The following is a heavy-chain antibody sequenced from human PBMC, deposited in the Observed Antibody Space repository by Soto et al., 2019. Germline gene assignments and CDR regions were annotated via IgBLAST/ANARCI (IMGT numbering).Heavy chain of an antibody. J-gene: IGHJ3*02. D-gene: IGHD4-17*01. CDR3: ARGHEYGGNSHAYDI. CDR1: GGTFSTSS. V-gene: IGHV1-69*14. CDR2: ILPIFGTA. Sequence: QVQLVQSGAEVKKPGSSVKVSCKASGGTFSTSSINWLRQAPGQRPEWMGNILPIFGTADYAQKFRDRGTITADTSTNTAYMELRRLFSDDAAVYHCARGHEYGGNSHAYDIWGQGTVVTASS.